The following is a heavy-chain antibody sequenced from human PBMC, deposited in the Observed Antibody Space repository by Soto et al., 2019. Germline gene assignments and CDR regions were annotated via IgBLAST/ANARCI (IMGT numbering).Heavy chain of an antibody. CDR1: GSTIDDYA. J-gene: IGHJ4*02. CDR2: IFWVGGGT. V-gene: IGHV3-9*01. CDR3: GKDLSRGGLES. Sequence: EVQVVESGGGLVQPGGSLTLSCVVSGSTIDDYAMHWVRQVPGKGLEWVSGIFWVGGGTGYADSVKGRFTISRDRAKNSLSLQMNRLRIEDTAVYYCGKDLSRGGLESWGQGTRVTVS. D-gene: IGHD3-16*01.